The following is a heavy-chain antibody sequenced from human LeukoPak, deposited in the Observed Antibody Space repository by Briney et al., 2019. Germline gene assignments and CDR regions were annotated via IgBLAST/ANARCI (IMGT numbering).Heavy chain of an antibody. CDR3: ARDLYGSGSLDY. V-gene: IGHV1-2*02. CDR1: GYTFTGYY. CDR2: INPNSGGT. D-gene: IGHD3-10*01. Sequence: ASVKVSCKASGYTFTGYYMHWVRQAPGQGLEWMGWINPNSGGTNYAQKFQGRVTMTRDTSISTGYMELSRLRSDDTAVYYCARDLYGSGSLDYWGQGTLVTVSS. J-gene: IGHJ4*02.